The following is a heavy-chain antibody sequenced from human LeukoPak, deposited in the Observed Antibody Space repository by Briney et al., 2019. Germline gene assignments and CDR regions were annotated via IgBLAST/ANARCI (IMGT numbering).Heavy chain of an antibody. D-gene: IGHD2-2*01. CDR3: ARQRIGLPAAKAFSWGSQKYYYYYGMDV. CDR2: IIPIFGTA. Sequence: SVKVSCKASGGTFSSYAISWVRQAPGQGLEWMGGIIPIFGTANYAQKFQGRVTITADESTSTAYMELSSLRSEDTAVYYCARQRIGLPAAKAFSWGSQKYYYYYGMDVWGKGATVTVSS. CDR1: GGTFSSYA. V-gene: IGHV1-69*13. J-gene: IGHJ6*04.